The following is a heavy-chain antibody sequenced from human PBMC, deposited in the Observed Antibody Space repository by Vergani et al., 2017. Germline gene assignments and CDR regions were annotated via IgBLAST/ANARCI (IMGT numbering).Heavy chain of an antibody. V-gene: IGHV3-30*04. CDR1: GFTFSSYA. CDR2: ISYDGSNK. CDR3: ARDRVDNLLWFGELLSYYMDV. D-gene: IGHD3-10*01. Sequence: QVQLVESGGGVVQPGRSLRLSCAASGFTFSSYAMHWVRQAPGKGREWVAVISYDGSNKYYADSVKGRFTISRDNSKNTLYLQMNSLRAEDTAVYYCARDRVDNLLWFGELLSYYMDVWGKGTTVTVSS. J-gene: IGHJ6*03.